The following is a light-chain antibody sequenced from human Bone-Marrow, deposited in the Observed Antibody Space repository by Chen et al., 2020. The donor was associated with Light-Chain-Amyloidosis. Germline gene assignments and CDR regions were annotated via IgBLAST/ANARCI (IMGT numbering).Light chain of an antibody. V-gene: IGLV2-14*03. CDR3: TSYTSSGTLYV. CDR2: NVS. J-gene: IGLJ1*01. CDR1: SSDVGGYNY. Sequence: QSALTQPASVSGPPGQSIAISCTGTSSDVGGYNYVSWYQQHPGKAPKLIIYNVSYRPSGVSTRFSGSKSDNTASLPISGLQAEDAADYYCTSYTSSGTLYVFGTGTTVTVL.